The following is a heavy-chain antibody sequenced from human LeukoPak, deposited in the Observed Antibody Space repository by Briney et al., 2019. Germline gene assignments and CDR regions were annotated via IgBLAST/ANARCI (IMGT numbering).Heavy chain of an antibody. CDR1: GGAISNPIYS. Sequence: SETLSLTCGVSGGAISNPIYSWSWIRQPPGKGLEWIGYIHHSGSTYYNPSLKSRVTISVDRSKNQFSLKLTSVTASDTAVYYCVREDPMYGWLDPWGQGTLVIVSS. J-gene: IGHJ5*02. CDR2: IHHSGST. CDR3: VREDPMYGWLDP. D-gene: IGHD2-8*01. V-gene: IGHV4-30-2*01.